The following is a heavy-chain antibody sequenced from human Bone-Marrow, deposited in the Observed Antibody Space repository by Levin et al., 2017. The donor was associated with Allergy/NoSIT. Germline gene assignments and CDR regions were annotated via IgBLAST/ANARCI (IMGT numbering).Heavy chain of an antibody. CDR3: ARVQVVVADRPPAMIDY. V-gene: IGHV4-34*01. CDR1: GGSFSGSY. D-gene: IGHD2-15*01. CDR2: INHSGST. Sequence: SQTLSLTCAVYGGSFSGSYWSWIRQPPGKGLEWIGEINHSGSTNYNPSLKSRVTISVDTSKNQFSLKLSSVTAADTAVYYCARVQVVVADRPPAMIDYWGQGTLVTVSS. J-gene: IGHJ4*02.